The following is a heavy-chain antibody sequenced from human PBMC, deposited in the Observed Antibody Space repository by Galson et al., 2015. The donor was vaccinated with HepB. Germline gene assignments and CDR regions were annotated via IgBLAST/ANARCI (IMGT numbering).Heavy chain of an antibody. V-gene: IGHV3-9*01. D-gene: IGHD6-6*01. CDR2: ISWNSGSI. CDR3: AKVEYSSSSGAFDI. Sequence: SLRLSCAASGFTFDDYAMHWVRQAPGKGLEWVSGISWNSGSIGYADSVKGRFTISRDNAKNSLYLQMNSLRAEDTALYYCAKVEYSSSSGAFDIWGQGTMVTVSS. CDR1: GFTFDDYA. J-gene: IGHJ3*02.